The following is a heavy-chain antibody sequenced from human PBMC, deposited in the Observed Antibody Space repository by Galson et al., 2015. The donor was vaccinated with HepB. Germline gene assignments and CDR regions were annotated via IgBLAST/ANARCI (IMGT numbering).Heavy chain of an antibody. Sequence: SVKVSCKASGGTFSSYAISWVRQAPGQGLEWMGGIIPIFGTANYAQKLQGRVTITADESTSTAYMELSSLRPEDTAVYYCARDNGYCSSTSCPIDYWGQGTLVTVSS. CDR3: ARDNGYCSSTSCPIDY. CDR2: IIPIFGTA. V-gene: IGHV1-69*13. J-gene: IGHJ4*02. D-gene: IGHD2-2*03. CDR1: GGTFSSYA.